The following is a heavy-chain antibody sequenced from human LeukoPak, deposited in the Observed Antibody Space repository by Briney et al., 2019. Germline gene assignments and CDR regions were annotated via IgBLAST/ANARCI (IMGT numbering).Heavy chain of an antibody. CDR2: INLNSGT. CDR3: ARERESSSYSSLDP. Sequence: ASVKVSCKASGYTFSDYYIHRVRQAPGQGLEWMGFINLNSGTKYAQKFQGRVTMTRDTSSSTAYMELSSLRSDDTAVYYCARERESSSYSSLDPWGQGTLVTVSS. D-gene: IGHD3-22*01. J-gene: IGHJ5*02. CDR1: GYTFSDYY. V-gene: IGHV1-2*02.